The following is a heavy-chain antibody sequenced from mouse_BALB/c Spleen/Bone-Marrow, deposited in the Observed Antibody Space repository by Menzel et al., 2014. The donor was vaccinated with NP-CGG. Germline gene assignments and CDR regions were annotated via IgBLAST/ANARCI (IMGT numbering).Heavy chain of an antibody. D-gene: IGHD4-1*01. CDR1: GFNIEDTY. Sequence: VHVKQSGAELVKPGASVKLSCTASGFNIEDTYMHWVKQRPEQGLEWIGRIDPANGNTKYDPKFQGKATITADTSSNTAYLQLSSLTSEDTAVYYCARWEYYAMDYWGQGTSVTVSS. CDR3: ARWEYYAMDY. V-gene: IGHV14-3*02. J-gene: IGHJ4*01. CDR2: IDPANGNT.